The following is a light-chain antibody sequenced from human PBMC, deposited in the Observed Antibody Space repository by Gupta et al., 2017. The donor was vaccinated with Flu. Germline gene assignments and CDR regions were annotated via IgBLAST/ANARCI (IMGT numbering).Light chain of an antibody. V-gene: IGKV1D-16*01. CDR2: EAS. Sequence: PASVSASVGDRVTITCRASEGISNWLAWYQQKPEKAPKPLIYEASSLRTGVPSRFSGSRSGTDFTLTISNLQPEDFATYYCQQYNTYPLTFGGGTRVEIK. J-gene: IGKJ4*01. CDR3: QQYNTYPLT. CDR1: EGISNW.